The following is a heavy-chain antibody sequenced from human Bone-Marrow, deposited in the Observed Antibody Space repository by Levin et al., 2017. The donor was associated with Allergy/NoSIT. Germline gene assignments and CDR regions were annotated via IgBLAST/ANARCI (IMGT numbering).Heavy chain of an antibody. D-gene: IGHD3-10*01. CDR3: VRLLGPYQSSPFFHY. J-gene: IGHJ4*02. CDR2: ISFDGSKK. Sequence: PGGSLRLSCEVSGFNFQNYAMHWVRQAPDKGLQWVAGISFDGSKKSYTDSVKGRFIISRDISRDTLYLQMHSLRVDDTATYYCVRLLGPYQSSPFFHYWGQGALVTVSS. V-gene: IGHV3-30*12. CDR1: GFNFQNYA.